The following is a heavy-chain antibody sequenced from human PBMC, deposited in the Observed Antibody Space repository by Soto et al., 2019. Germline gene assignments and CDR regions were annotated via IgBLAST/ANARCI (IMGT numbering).Heavy chain of an antibody. Sequence: ASVKVSCKASGDTFTTYDINWVRQATGHGLEWMGWINPNSGNIGYAQRFQGRVTMTRDTAIRTAYMEVSSLRADDTAVYYCARGRASGSYYLLDYWGQGTLVTVSS. CDR3: ARGRASGSYYLLDY. D-gene: IGHD3-10*01. CDR1: GDTFTTYD. J-gene: IGHJ4*02. V-gene: IGHV1-8*01. CDR2: INPNSGNI.